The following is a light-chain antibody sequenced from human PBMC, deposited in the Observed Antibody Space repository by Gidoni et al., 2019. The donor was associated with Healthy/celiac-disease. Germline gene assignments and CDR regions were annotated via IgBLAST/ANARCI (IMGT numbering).Light chain of an antibody. CDR3: AAWDDSLIWV. CDR2: SNN. Sequence: QSVLTQPPSASGTPGQRVTISCSGSSPNIGSNTVNWYQQLPGTAPKLLIYSNNQRPSGVPDRFSGSKSGTSASLAISGLQSEDEADYYCAAWDDSLIWVFGGWTKLTVL. J-gene: IGLJ3*02. CDR1: SPNIGSNT. V-gene: IGLV1-44*01.